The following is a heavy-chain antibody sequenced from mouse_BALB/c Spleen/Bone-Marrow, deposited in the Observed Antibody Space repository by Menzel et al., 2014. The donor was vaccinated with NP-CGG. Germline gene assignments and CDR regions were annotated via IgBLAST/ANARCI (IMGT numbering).Heavy chain of an antibody. CDR3: VRSRLRDWYFDV. J-gene: IGHJ1*01. CDR1: GNTFTSYD. Sequence: QVQLQQSGVELVKPGASVKLSCKASGNTFTSYDINWVRQRPEQGLEWIGWIFPGDSTTKYNEKFKGKATLSTDKTSSTVHMQFSRLTSEDSAVYFCVRSRLRDWYFDVWGAGTTVTISS. CDR2: IFPGDSTT. V-gene: IGHV1-85*01. D-gene: IGHD1-2*01.